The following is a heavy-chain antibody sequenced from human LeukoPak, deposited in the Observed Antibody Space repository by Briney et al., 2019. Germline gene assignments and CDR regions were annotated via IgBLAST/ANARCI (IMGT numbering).Heavy chain of an antibody. D-gene: IGHD1-26*01. CDR3: ARELVGAKSIDY. V-gene: IGHV3-30-3*01. J-gene: IGHJ4*02. CDR2: ISYDGSNK. CDR1: GFTFSSYA. Sequence: GGSLRLSCAAYGFTFSSYAMHWVRQAPGKGLEWVAVISYDGSNKYYADSVKGRFTISRDNSKNTLYLQMNSLRAEDTAVYYCARELVGAKSIDYWGQGTLVTVSS.